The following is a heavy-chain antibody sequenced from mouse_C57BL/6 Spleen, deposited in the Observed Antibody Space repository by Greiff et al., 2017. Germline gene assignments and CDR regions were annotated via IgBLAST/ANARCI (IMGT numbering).Heavy chain of an antibody. D-gene: IGHD1-1*01. V-gene: IGHV1-72*01. Sequence: QVHVKQSGAELVKPGASVKLSCKASGYTFTSYWMHWVKQRPGRGLEWIGRIDPNSGGTKYNEKFKSKATLTVDKPSSTAYMQLSSLTSEDSAVYYCARMGEYYYGSSYEDYWGQGTTLTVSS. CDR3: ARMGEYYYGSSYEDY. CDR2: IDPNSGGT. J-gene: IGHJ2*01. CDR1: GYTFTSYW.